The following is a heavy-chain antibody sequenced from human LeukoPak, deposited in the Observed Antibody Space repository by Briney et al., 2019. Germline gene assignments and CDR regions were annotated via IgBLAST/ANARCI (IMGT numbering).Heavy chain of an antibody. V-gene: IGHV4-39*07. J-gene: IGHJ6*03. CDR2: IYYSGST. CDR1: GGSISSSSYY. Sequence: SETLSLTCTVSGGSISSSSYYWGWIRQPPGKGLEWIGSIYYSGSTYYNPSLKSRVTISVDTSKNQFSLKLSSVTAADTAVYYCARGEIAARGGYYYMDVWGKGTTVTVSS. D-gene: IGHD6-13*01. CDR3: ARGEIAARGGYYYMDV.